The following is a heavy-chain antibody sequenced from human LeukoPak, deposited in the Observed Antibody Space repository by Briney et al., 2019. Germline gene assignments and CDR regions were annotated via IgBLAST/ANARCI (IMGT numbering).Heavy chain of an antibody. CDR3: AGTNSRSSNYYYGMDV. Sequence: GRSLRLSCAASGFTFSSYGMHWVRQAPGKGLEWLAVIWYDGSNSYYADSVKGQFTISRDNSKNTLYLQMNSVRDEDTPVYYCAGTNSRSSNYYYGMDVWGQGTTVTASS. D-gene: IGHD6-6*01. V-gene: IGHV3-33*01. CDR1: GFTFSSYG. J-gene: IGHJ6*02. CDR2: IWYDGSNS.